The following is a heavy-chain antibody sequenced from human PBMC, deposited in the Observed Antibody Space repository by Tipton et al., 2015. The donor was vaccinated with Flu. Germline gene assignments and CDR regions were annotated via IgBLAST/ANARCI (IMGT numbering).Heavy chain of an antibody. V-gene: IGHV4-34*01. CDR3: ARGPWEYYDSSGYYYSDAFDI. Sequence: TLSLTCAVYGGSFSGYYWSWTRQPPGKRLEWIGEINHSGSTNYNPSLKSRVTISVDTSKNQFSLKLSPVTAADTAVYYCARGPWEYYDSSGYYYSDAFDIWGQGTMVTVSS. J-gene: IGHJ3*02. CDR2: INHSGST. CDR1: GGSFSGYY. D-gene: IGHD3-22*01.